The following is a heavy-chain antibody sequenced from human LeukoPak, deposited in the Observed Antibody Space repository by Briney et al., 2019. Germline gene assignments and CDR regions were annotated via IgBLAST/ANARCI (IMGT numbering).Heavy chain of an antibody. CDR2: ISAYNGNT. CDR3: ARSRDYDSSGYYFQH. Sequence: ASVKVSCKASGYTFTSYGISWVRQAPGQGLEWMGWISAYNGNTNYAQKLQGRVTMTTDTSTRTAYMELRSLRSDDTAVYYCARSRDYDSSGYYFQHWGQGTLVTVSS. V-gene: IGHV1-18*01. D-gene: IGHD3-22*01. CDR1: GYTFTSYG. J-gene: IGHJ1*01.